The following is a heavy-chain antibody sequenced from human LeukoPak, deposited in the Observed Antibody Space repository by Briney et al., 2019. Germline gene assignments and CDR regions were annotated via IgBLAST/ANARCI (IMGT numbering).Heavy chain of an antibody. CDR3: ARGGKNRGAFDI. Sequence: PSETLSLTCTVSGGSISSYYWSWIRQPPGKGLEWIGYIYYSGSTNYNPSLKSRVTISVDTSKNQFSLKLSSVTAADTAVYYCARGGKNRGAFDIWGQGTMVTVSS. CDR1: GGSISSYY. D-gene: IGHD4-23*01. J-gene: IGHJ3*02. V-gene: IGHV4-59*01. CDR2: IYYSGST.